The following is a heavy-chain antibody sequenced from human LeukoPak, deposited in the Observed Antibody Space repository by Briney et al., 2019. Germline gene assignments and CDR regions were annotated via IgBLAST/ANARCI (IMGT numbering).Heavy chain of an antibody. J-gene: IGHJ4*02. CDR2: ISGSGGST. CDR3: AKDRGYYDSSGYYYS. CDR1: GFTSGTSW. Sequence: GGSLRLSCAASGFTSGTSWMSWVRQAPGKGLEWVSAISGSGGSTYYADSVKGRFTISRDNSKNTLYLQMNSLRAEDTAVYYCAKDRGYYDSSGYYYSWGQGTLVTVSS. V-gene: IGHV3-23*01. D-gene: IGHD3-22*01.